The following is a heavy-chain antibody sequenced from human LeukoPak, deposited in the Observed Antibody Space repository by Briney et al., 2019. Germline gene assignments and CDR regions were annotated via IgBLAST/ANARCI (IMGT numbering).Heavy chain of an antibody. D-gene: IGHD3-9*01. Sequence: SVKVSCKASGGTFSSYTISWVRQAPGQGLEWMGRIIPILGIANYAQKFQGRVTITADKSTSTAYMELGSLRSEDTAVYYCARDGGYDILTGYPQYNWFDPWGQGTLVTVSS. V-gene: IGHV1-69*04. CDR1: GGTFSSYT. CDR3: ARDGGYDILTGYPQYNWFDP. J-gene: IGHJ5*02. CDR2: IIPILGIA.